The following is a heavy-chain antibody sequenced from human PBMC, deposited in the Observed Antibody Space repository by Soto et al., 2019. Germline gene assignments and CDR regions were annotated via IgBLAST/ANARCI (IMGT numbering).Heavy chain of an antibody. J-gene: IGHJ4*02. CDR2: IYTSGST. CDR3: ARSKGTGWPEPFDY. Sequence: SETLSLTCTVSGGSISSYYWSWIRQPAGKGLEWIGRIYTSGSTNYNPSLKSRVTMSVDTSKNQFSLKLSSVTAADTAVYYCARSKGTGWPEPFDYWGQGTLVTVSS. V-gene: IGHV4-4*07. D-gene: IGHD2-15*01. CDR1: GGSISSYY.